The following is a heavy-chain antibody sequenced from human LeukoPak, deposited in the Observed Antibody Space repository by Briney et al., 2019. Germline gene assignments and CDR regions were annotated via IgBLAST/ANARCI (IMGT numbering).Heavy chain of an antibody. D-gene: IGHD3-22*01. CDR3: ARDGPYYDTPSDAFDI. J-gene: IGHJ3*02. V-gene: IGHV3-23*01. CDR2: ITGSAGGT. Sequence: PGGSLRLSCAASGFTFSSYAMGWVRQAPGKGLEWVSAITGSAGGTYYADSVKGRFTISRDNSKNTLYLQMNSLRADETAVYYCARDGPYYDTPSDAFDIWGQGTMVTVSS. CDR1: GFTFSSYA.